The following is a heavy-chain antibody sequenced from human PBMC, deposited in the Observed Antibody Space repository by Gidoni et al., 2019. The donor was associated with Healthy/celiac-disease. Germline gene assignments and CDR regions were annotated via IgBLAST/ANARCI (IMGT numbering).Heavy chain of an antibody. CDR2: IIPIFGTA. J-gene: IGHJ6*02. CDR1: GGTFSSYA. D-gene: IGHD3-9*01. V-gene: IGHV1-69*01. Sequence: QVQLVQSGAEVKKPGSSVTVSCKASGGTFSSYAISWVRQAPGQGLEWMGGIIPIFGTANYAQKFQGRVTITADESTSTAYMELSSLRSEDTAVYYCASYDILTGYYSRLRGHYYYYGMDVWGQGTTVTVSS. CDR3: ASYDILTGYYSRLRGHYYYYGMDV.